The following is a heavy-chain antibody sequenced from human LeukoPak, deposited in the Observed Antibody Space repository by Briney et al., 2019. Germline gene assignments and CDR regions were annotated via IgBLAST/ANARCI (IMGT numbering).Heavy chain of an antibody. CDR2: ISSSSSYI. J-gene: IGHJ6*03. CDR3: ARDPYNGAYSEGYYYYYMDV. V-gene: IGHV3-21*01. D-gene: IGHD1-1*01. Sequence: PGGSLRLSCAASGFTFSSYNMNWVRQAPGKGLEWVSFISSSSSYIYYADSVKGRFTISRDNAKNSLYLQMNSLRVEDTAIYYCARDPYNGAYSEGYYYYYMDVWGKGTTVTVSS. CDR1: GFTFSSYN.